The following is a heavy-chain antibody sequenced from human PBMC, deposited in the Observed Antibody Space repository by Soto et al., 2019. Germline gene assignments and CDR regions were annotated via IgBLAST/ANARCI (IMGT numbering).Heavy chain of an antibody. Sequence: ASETLSLTCTVSGGSISSSSYYWGWIRQPPGKGLEWIGYIYYSGSTNYNTSLKSRVTISVDTSKNQFSLKLSSVTAADTAVYYCARGIYCSGGSCYPGLFDYWGQGTLVTVSS. CDR2: IYYSGST. J-gene: IGHJ4*02. CDR1: GGSISSSSYY. D-gene: IGHD2-15*01. CDR3: ARGIYCSGGSCYPGLFDY. V-gene: IGHV4-61*05.